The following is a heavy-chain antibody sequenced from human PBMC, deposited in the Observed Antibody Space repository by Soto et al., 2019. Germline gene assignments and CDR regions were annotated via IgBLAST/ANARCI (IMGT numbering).Heavy chain of an antibody. CDR2: IHPLDSET. J-gene: IGHJ4*02. V-gene: IGHV5-51*07. D-gene: IGHD6-25*01. CDR3: AKLGFPGAIYFDS. CDR1: GYKFSRVF. Sequence: GQSQPISGNVSGYKFSRVFLGCEHQKPGKGLEWMANIHPLDSETNYGPSFQGQVTISADKSITTAFLHWSNLKASDTVIYFCAKLGFPGAIYFDSCGQG.